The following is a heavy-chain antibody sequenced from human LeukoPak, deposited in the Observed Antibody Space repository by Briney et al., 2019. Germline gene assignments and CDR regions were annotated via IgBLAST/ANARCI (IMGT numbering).Heavy chain of an antibody. V-gene: IGHV3-30*02. CDR2: IRYDGSNK. CDR1: GFTFSSYG. CDR3: ASTSLAAAGAAR. Sequence: QPGRSLRLSCAASGFTFSSYGMHWLRQAPGKGLEWVAFIRYDGSNKYYADSVKGRFTISRDNSKNTLYLQMNSLRAEDTAVYYCASTSLAAAGAARGGQGPLVTVSS. J-gene: IGHJ4*02. D-gene: IGHD6-13*01.